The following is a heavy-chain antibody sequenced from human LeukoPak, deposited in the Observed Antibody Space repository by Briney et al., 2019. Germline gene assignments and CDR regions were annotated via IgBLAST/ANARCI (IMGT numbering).Heavy chain of an antibody. D-gene: IGHD4-17*01. CDR2: ISGSGGST. J-gene: IGHJ3*02. CDR3: ARDPNGDYIGTFDM. V-gene: IGHV3-23*01. CDR1: EFTCSSYG. Sequence: GGSLRLSCAASEFTCSSYGMSWVRQAPGKGLEWVSSISGSGGSTQYADSVQGRFAISRDNSKNTLYLQMNSLRAEDAAVYFCARDPNGDYIGTFDMWGRGTMVSVSS.